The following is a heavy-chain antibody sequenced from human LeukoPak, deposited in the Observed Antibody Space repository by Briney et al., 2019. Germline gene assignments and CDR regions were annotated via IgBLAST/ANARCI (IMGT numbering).Heavy chain of an antibody. CDR3: ARDPIAAAGTLDY. CDR1: GFTFSTNA. D-gene: IGHD6-13*01. CDR2: ISGSGAST. Sequence: PGGSLRLSCLTSGFTFSTNAMSWVRQAPGKGLEWISGISGSGASTYYADSVTGRFTISRDNSKNTLYLQMNSLRAEDTAVYYCARDPIAAAGTLDYWGQGTLVTVSS. V-gene: IGHV3-23*01. J-gene: IGHJ4*02.